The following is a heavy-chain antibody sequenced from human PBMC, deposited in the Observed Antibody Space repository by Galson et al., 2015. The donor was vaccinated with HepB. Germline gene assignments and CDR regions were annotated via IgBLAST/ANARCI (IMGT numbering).Heavy chain of an antibody. CDR1: GGSISSSSYY. D-gene: IGHD5-18*01. Sequence: TLSLTCTVSGGSISSSSYYWGWIRQPPGKGLEWIGSIYYSGSTYYNPSLKSRLTISVDTSKNQFSLKLSSVTAADTAVYYCARRWNYGYSQKRYYFDYWGQGTLVTVSS. CDR2: IYYSGST. V-gene: IGHV4-39*01. CDR3: ARRWNYGYSQKRYYFDY. J-gene: IGHJ4*02.